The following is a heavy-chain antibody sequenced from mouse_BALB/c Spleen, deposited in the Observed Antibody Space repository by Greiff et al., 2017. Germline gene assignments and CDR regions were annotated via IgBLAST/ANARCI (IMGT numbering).Heavy chain of an antibody. CDR3: ARGGGYGSSYVDY. Sequence: VQLQQSGPGLVAPSQSLSITCTVSGFSLTGYGVNWVRQPPGKGLEWLGMIWGDGSTDYNSALKSRLSISKDNSKSQVFLKMNSLQTDDTARYYCARGGGYGSSYVDYWGQGTTLTVSS. D-gene: IGHD1-1*01. V-gene: IGHV2-6-7*01. J-gene: IGHJ2*01. CDR1: GFSLTGYG. CDR2: IWGDGST.